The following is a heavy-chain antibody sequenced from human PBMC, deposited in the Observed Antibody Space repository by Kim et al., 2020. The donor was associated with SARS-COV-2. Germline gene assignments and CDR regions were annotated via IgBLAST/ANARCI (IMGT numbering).Heavy chain of an antibody. D-gene: IGHD3-9*01. V-gene: IGHV3-30*04. CDR3: ARDPPLRYFDWLRADAF. CDR2: ISYDGSNK. Sequence: GGSLRLSCAASGFTFSSYAMHWVRQAPGKGLEWVAVISYDGSNKYYADSVKGRFTISRDNSKNTLYLQMNSLRAEDTAVYYCARDPPLRYFDWLRADAF. J-gene: IGHJ3*01. CDR1: GFTFSSYA.